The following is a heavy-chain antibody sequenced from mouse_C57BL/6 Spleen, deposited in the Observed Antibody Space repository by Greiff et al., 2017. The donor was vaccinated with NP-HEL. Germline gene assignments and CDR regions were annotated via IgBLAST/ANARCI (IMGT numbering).Heavy chain of an antibody. J-gene: IGHJ2*01. D-gene: IGHD2-4*01. Sequence: EVKVEESEGGLVQPGSSMKLSCTASGFTFSDYYMAWVRQVPEKGLEWVANINYDGSSTYYLDSLKSRFIISRDNAKNILYLQMSRLKSEDTATYYCARDGDYGFDYWGQGTTLTVSS. V-gene: IGHV5-16*01. CDR3: ARDGDYGFDY. CDR2: INYDGSST. CDR1: GFTFSDYY.